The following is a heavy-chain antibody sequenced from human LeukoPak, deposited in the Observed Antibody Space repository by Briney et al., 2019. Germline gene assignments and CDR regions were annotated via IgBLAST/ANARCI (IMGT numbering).Heavy chain of an antibody. CDR1: GGRFSDYT. CDR3: AGGGRDAFNSWFDP. CDR2: ITPMFGMA. D-gene: IGHD5-24*01. Sequence: GASVKVSCKASGGRFSDYTITWVRQIPGQGLEWMGRITPMFGMADYAQKFHDRVTITADKSTTTAYMDLSGLRSEDTAVYYCAGGGRDAFNSWFDPWGQGTLVTVSS. J-gene: IGHJ5*02. V-gene: IGHV1-69*02.